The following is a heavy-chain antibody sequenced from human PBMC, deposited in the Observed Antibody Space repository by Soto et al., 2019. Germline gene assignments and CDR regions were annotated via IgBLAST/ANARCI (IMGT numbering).Heavy chain of an antibody. V-gene: IGHV3-30-3*01. CDR1: GFTFSSYA. J-gene: IGHJ4*01. CDR3: ARDGGVLMVYASFDY. CDR2: ISYDGSNK. Sequence: PGGSLRLSCAASGFTFSSYAMHWVRQAPGKGLEWVAVISYDGSNKYYADSVKGRSTISRDNSKNTLYLQMNSLRAEDTAVYYCARDGGVLMVYASFDYWGHGTLVTVSS. D-gene: IGHD2-8*01.